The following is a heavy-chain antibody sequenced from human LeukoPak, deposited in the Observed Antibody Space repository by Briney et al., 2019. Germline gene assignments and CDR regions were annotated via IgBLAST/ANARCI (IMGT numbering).Heavy chain of an antibody. D-gene: IGHD1-7*01. J-gene: IGHJ6*02. Sequence: GGSLRLSCAASGFTFSSYATHWVRQAPGKGPEWVAIISCDGRNKYYADSVKGRFTISRDDSKNTLYVQMNSLRAEDTAVCYCARGPRTGTAFYYYGMDVWGQGTTVTVSS. CDR1: GFTFSSYA. CDR3: ARGPRTGTAFYYYGMDV. CDR2: ISCDGRNK. V-gene: IGHV3-30*04.